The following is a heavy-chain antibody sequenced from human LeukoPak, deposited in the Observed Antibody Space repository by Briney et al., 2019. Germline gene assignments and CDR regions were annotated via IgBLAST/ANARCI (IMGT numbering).Heavy chain of an antibody. J-gene: IGHJ5*02. CDR2: ITWNSGSI. CDR3: AKGESGNYPNWIDP. CDR1: GFTFHDYA. V-gene: IGHV3-9*01. D-gene: IGHD1-26*01. Sequence: GRSLRLSCAVSGFTFHDYAMHWVRQAPGKGLEWVSSITWNSGSIGYADSVKGRFTISRDNAKNSLYLQMNSLRAEDTALYYCAKGESGNYPNWIDPWGQGTLVTVSS.